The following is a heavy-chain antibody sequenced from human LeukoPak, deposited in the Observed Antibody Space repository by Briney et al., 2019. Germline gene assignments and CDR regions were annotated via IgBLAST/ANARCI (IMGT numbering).Heavy chain of an antibody. CDR1: GFAFSDYG. D-gene: IGHD2-15*01. CDR3: AGGCRGGSCYG. J-gene: IGHJ4*02. Sequence: GGSLRLSCAASGFAFSDYGMNWVRQAPGKGLEWVSYISSSSSTIYYADSVRGRFTISRDNAKNSLYLQMNSLRAEDTAVYYCAGGCRGGSCYGWGQGTLVTVSS. V-gene: IGHV3-48*04. CDR2: ISSSSSTI.